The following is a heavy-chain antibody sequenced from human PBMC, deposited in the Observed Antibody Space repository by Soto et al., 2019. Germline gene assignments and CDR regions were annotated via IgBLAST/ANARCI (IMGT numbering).Heavy chain of an antibody. J-gene: IGHJ4*02. V-gene: IGHV1-46*01. CDR3: AREGSYYFDSRNDY. CDR2: INPSGGTA. Sequence: QVQLVQSGAEVKRPGASVKISCEASGYTFSNHYIHWVRQAPGQGLEWIGIINPSGGTASNAQKFQGRVTMTRDTYASTAYLMLSSLTSGDTAVYYCAREGSYYFDSRNDYWGQGTLVTVSS. CDR1: GYTFSNHY. D-gene: IGHD3-22*01.